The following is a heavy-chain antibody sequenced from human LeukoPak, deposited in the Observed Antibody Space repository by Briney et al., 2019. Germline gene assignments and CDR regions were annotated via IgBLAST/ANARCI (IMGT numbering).Heavy chain of an antibody. CDR3: ASSSIAAAATPRSDY. Sequence: ASVKVSCKASGYTFTSYAMHWVRQAPGQRLEWMGWINAGNGNTKYSQKFQGRVTITRDTSASTAYMELSSLRSEDTAVYYCASSSIAAAATPRSDYWGQGTLVTVSS. V-gene: IGHV1-3*01. D-gene: IGHD6-13*01. CDR2: INAGNGNT. CDR1: GYTFTSYA. J-gene: IGHJ4*02.